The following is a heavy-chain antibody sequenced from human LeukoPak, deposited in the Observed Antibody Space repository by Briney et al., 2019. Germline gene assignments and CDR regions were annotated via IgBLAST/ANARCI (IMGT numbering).Heavy chain of an antibody. V-gene: IGHV1-2*06. CDR2: INPKSGGS. CDR1: GYTFTDYY. D-gene: IGHD2-2*01. J-gene: IGHJ4*02. CDR3: ARGTSSSPYYFDY. Sequence: GASVKVSCKASGYTFTDYYMHWVRQAPGQGLEWMGRINPKSGGSNYAQSFQGRVTMTRDTSINTAYMELSGLRSDDTAVYYCARGTSSSPYYFDYWRQGTLVTVSS.